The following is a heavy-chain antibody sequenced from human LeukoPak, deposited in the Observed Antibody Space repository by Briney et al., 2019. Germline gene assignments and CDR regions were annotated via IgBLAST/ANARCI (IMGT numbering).Heavy chain of an antibody. CDR3: AKHPVFSYYDRSGYRGGFDY. Sequence: GGSMRLSCAASGFTFSSYAMSWVRQAPGRGLEGVSGISGSGGRTYSADAVERRFTISRDNSKNPQYLQINSLTAENTALYYRAKHPVFSYYDRSGYRGGFDYWAQEPLVTVSS. V-gene: IGHV3-23*01. J-gene: IGHJ4*02. CDR1: GFTFSSYA. CDR2: ISGSGGRT. D-gene: IGHD3-22*01.